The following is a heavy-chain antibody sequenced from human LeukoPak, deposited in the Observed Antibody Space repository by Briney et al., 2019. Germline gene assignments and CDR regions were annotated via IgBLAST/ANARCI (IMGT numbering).Heavy chain of an antibody. J-gene: IGHJ4*02. Sequence: SETLSLTCTVSGGSISSGDYYWSWIRQPPGKGLEWIGYIYYSGSTYYNPSLKSRVTMSVDTSKSQFSLKLSSVTAADTAVYYCARLPHSSSPFDYWGQGTLVTVSS. V-gene: IGHV4-30-4*08. D-gene: IGHD6-6*01. CDR2: IYYSGST. CDR3: ARLPHSSSPFDY. CDR1: GGSISSGDYY.